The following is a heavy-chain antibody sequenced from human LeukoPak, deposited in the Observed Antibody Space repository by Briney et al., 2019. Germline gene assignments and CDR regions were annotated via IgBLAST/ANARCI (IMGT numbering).Heavy chain of an antibody. CDR3: TKDRTNYHGSNGLYYKLIGDC. CDR1: GFTFSSYA. J-gene: IGHJ4*02. CDR2: ITSSGAAT. D-gene: IGHD3-22*01. Sequence: PGGSLRLSCAASGFTFSSYAMSWVRQAPGKGLEWVSSITSSGAATYYADSVKGRFTISRDNSDNTLYLQMTSLRAEDTAVYYCTKDRTNYHGSNGLYYKLIGDCWGQGDLVTVSS. V-gene: IGHV3-23*01.